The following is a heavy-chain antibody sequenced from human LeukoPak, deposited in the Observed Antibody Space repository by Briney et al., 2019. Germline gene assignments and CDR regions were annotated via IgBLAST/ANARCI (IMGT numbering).Heavy chain of an antibody. Sequence: SETLSLTCAVYGGSFSGYYWSWIRQPPGKGLEWIGEINHSGSTNYNPSLKSRVTISVDTSKNQFSLKLSSVTAADTAVYYCASGYSYGYEVGYYYGMDVWGQGTTVTVSS. J-gene: IGHJ6*02. CDR3: ASGYSYGYEVGYYYGMDV. CDR1: GGSFSGYY. V-gene: IGHV4-34*09. D-gene: IGHD5-18*01. CDR2: INHSGST.